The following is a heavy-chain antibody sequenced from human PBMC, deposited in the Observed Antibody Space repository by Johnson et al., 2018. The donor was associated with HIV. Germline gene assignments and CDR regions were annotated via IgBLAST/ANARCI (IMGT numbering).Heavy chain of an antibody. Sequence: EQLVESGGGLVQPGGSLRLSCAASGFTFSSYDMHWVRQGTGKGLEWVSAIGTAGDTYYPGSVKGRFTISRDNSKNTLYLQMNSLRAEDTAVYYCARIGAWQLHRAFDIWGQGTMVTVSS. V-gene: IGHV3-13*01. J-gene: IGHJ3*02. CDR3: ARIGAWQLHRAFDI. CDR1: GFTFSSYD. D-gene: IGHD2-15*01. CDR2: IGTAGDT.